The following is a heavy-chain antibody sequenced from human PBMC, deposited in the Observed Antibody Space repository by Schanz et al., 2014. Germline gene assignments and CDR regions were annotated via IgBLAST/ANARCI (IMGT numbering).Heavy chain of an antibody. CDR2: IYHSGNT. Sequence: QVQLQESGPGLVKPSGTLSLTCAVSGASISSSNWWSWVRQPPGKGLEWIGEIYHSGNTNYNASLKSRVTISVDKPKNQFSLKLSSVTAADTAVYYCAREPLSGYNWFDPWGQGSLVTVSS. D-gene: IGHD6-25*01. J-gene: IGHJ5*02. CDR3: AREPLSGYNWFDP. V-gene: IGHV4-4*02. CDR1: GASISSSNW.